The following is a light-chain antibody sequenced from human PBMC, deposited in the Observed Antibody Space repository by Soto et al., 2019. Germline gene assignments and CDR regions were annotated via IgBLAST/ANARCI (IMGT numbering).Light chain of an antibody. CDR2: AAP. CDR1: QGVTRY. J-gene: IGKJ4*01. V-gene: IGKV1-9*01. CDR3: QQLNNFPLT. Sequence: DILLTPSPSFLSASVGERVTITFRASQGVTRYLAWYQQKPGKAPKLLIYAAPTLQSGVPSRFSGSGSGTEFTLTIRSLQPEDFATYYCQQLNNFPLTFGGGTRWIS.